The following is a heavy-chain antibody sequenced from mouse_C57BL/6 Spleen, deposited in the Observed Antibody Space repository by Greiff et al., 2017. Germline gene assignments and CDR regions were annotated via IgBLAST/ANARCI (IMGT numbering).Heavy chain of an antibody. CDR3: ASSDYGSRRYFDV. D-gene: IGHD1-1*01. V-gene: IGHV1-9*01. CDR1: GYTFTGYW. Sequence: VKVVESGAELMKPGASVKLSCKATGYTFTGYWIEWVKQRPGHGLEWIGEILPGSGSTNYNEKFKGKATFTADTSSNAAYMQLSSLTTEDSAIDYCASSDYGSRRYFDVWGTGTTVTVSS. J-gene: IGHJ1*03. CDR2: ILPGSGST.